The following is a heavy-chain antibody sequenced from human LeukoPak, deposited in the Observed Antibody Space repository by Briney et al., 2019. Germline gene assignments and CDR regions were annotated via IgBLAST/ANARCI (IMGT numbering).Heavy chain of an antibody. CDR2: INPNSGGT. Sequence: ASVKVSCKASGYAFTGYYMHRVRQAPGQGLEWMGWINPNSGGTNYAQKFQGRVTMTRDTSISTAYMELSRLRSDDTAVYYCASRQQLVHDAFDIWGQRTMVTVSS. CDR3: ASRQQLVHDAFDI. D-gene: IGHD6-13*01. J-gene: IGHJ3*02. CDR1: GYAFTGYY. V-gene: IGHV1-2*02.